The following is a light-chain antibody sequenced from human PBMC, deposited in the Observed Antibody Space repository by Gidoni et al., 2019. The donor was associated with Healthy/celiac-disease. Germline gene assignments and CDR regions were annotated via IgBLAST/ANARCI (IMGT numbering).Light chain of an antibody. CDR2: AAS. Sequence: AIPMTQSPSSLSASVGDRVTITCRASQGIRNDLGWYQQKPGKAPKLLIYAASSLQSGVPSRFSGSGSGTDFTLTISSLQPEDFATYYCRQDYNYPRTFXQXTKVEIK. J-gene: IGKJ1*01. V-gene: IGKV1-6*01. CDR1: QGIRND. CDR3: RQDYNYPRT.